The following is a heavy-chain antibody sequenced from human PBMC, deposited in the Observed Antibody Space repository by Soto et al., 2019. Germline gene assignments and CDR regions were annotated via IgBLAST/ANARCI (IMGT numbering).Heavy chain of an antibody. Sequence: SETLSLTCTVSGGSVSSGSYYWTWIRQTPGKGLEWIGHIYYSGSTTYNPSLESRVTISADTSKNQFFLKLSSVTAADTAVYYCASPAVAAANYYYYYGMAVWGQGTTVTVSS. CDR2: IYYSGST. CDR3: ASPAVAAANYYYYYGMAV. CDR1: GGSVSSGSYY. J-gene: IGHJ6*02. V-gene: IGHV4-61*01. D-gene: IGHD2-15*01.